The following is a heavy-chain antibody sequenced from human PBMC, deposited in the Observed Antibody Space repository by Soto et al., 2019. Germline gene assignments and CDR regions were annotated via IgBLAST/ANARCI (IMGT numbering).Heavy chain of an antibody. CDR1: GFSLSTSGVG. CDR3: AHRCYWFGGEDWFDP. D-gene: IGHD3-10*01. V-gene: IGHV2-5*01. Sequence: QITLKESGPTLVNPTQTLTLTCTFSGFSLSTSGVGVGWIRQPPGKALEWLAVIYWNEDKHFSPSLKSRLTIVKDTSKNQVVLTLTNVDPVDTATYYCAHRCYWFGGEDWFDPWGPGTLGTVSS. CDR2: IYWNEDK. J-gene: IGHJ5*02.